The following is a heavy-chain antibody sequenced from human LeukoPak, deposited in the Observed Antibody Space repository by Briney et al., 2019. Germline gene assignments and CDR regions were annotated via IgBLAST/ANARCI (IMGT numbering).Heavy chain of an antibody. CDR1: GGSFNDYY. Sequence: SETLSLTCAVYGGSFNDYYWSWIRQPPGKGLEWIGEINHSGSTNNNPSLKSRVTISVDTSKNPFSLKLSSVTAADTAVYYCAGHRGSGWYFDYWGQGTLVTVSS. D-gene: IGHD6-19*01. J-gene: IGHJ4*02. V-gene: IGHV4-34*01. CDR2: INHSGST. CDR3: AGHRGSGWYFDY.